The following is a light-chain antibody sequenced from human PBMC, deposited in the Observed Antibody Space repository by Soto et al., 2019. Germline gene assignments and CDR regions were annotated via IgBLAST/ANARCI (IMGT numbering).Light chain of an antibody. J-gene: IGKJ2*01. Sequence: DIQMTQSPSSLSASVGDRVTITCRASQSISSYLNWYQQKPGKAPKLLIYAASSLQSGVPSRFSGGGSGTDFTLTISSLQPEDFATYFCQQSYSTLMYTFGQGTKLEMK. V-gene: IGKV1-39*01. CDR3: QQSYSTLMYT. CDR1: QSISSY. CDR2: AAS.